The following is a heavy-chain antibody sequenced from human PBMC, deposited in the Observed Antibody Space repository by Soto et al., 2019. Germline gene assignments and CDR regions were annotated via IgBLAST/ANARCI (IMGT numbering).Heavy chain of an antibody. J-gene: IGHJ5*02. CDR1: GGTFSSYA. V-gene: IGHV1-69*01. D-gene: IGHD5-12*01. Sequence: QVQLVQSGAEVKKPGSSVKVSCKASGGTFSSYAISWVRQAPGQGLEWMGGIIPIFGTANYAQKFQGRVTITADESTSTAYMELSSLRSEDTALYYCARVSLGGYSGYDPYNWFDPWGQGTLVTVSS. CDR3: ARVSLGGYSGYDPYNWFDP. CDR2: IIPIFGTA.